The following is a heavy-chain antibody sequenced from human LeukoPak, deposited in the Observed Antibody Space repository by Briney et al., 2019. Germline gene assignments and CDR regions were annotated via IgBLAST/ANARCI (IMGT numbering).Heavy chain of an antibody. CDR2: IYYSGST. J-gene: IGHJ4*02. D-gene: IGHD3-3*01. V-gene: IGHV4-30-4*08. CDR3: ARSRGNFWSGDWGFFDY. Sequence: PSETLSLTCTVSGGSISSSSYSWGWIRQPPGKGLEWIGYIYYSGSTYYNPSLKSRVTISLDTSKTQFSLKLSSVTAADTAVYYCARSRGNFWSGDWGFFDYWGQGTLVTVSS. CDR1: GGSISSSSYS.